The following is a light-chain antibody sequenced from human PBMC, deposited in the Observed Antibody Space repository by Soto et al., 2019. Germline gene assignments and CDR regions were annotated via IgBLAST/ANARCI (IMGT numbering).Light chain of an antibody. J-gene: IGKJ2*01. CDR1: EDVSRW. CDR2: GAT. V-gene: IGKV1D-12*01. CDR3: QQANVFPRS. Sequence: DIPMTQSPPYVYASVGDTVTFTCRASEDVSRWLGWYQQKPGRAPSLLIFGATSLQDGVPSRFSATESGTHFTLTINGVQPDDFATYFCQQANVFPRSFGQGTKLDFK.